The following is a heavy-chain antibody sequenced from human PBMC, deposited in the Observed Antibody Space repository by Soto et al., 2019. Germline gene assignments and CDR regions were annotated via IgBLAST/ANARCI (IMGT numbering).Heavy chain of an antibody. CDR3: AIGPLAPIGHYHYYLDV. D-gene: IGHD2-15*01. CDR2: FDPEDGEI. J-gene: IGHJ6*03. CDR1: GYTLIQSS. V-gene: IGHV1-24*01. Sequence: QVQLVQSGAEVKKPGASVKVSCKVSGYTLIQSSLHWVRQAPGKGLEWLGGFDPEDGEIIYGQRFQGRVTLTEDTSTDTAYMELSSLRSEDTAVYYCAIGPLAPIGHYHYYLDVWGKGTTVTVAS.